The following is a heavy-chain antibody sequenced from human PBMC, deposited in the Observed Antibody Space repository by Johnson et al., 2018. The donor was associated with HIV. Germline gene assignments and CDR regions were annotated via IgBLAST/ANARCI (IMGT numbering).Heavy chain of an antibody. CDR2: ISYDGSNK. V-gene: IGHV3-30*04. CDR1: GFTFSSYA. J-gene: IGHJ3*02. Sequence: QVQLLESGGGVVQPGRSLRLSCAASGFTFSSYAMHWVRQAPGKGLEWVAVISYDGSNKYYADSVKGRFTISRDNSKNTLYLQMNSLRAEDTAVYYCARERHAFDIWGQGTMVTVSS. CDR3: ARERHAFDI.